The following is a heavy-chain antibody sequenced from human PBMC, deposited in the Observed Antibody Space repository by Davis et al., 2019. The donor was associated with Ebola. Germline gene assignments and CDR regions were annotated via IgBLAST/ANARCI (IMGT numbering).Heavy chain of an antibody. J-gene: IGHJ6*02. CDR3: ARPRAGFSSGGMDV. CDR2: IYPYDSDT. Sequence: GESLKISCKNSGYGFTNYWIGWVRQMPGRGLEWMGIIYPYDSDTRYSPSFQGQVTMSTDKSISTAYLQWNSLKASDTATYYCARPRAGFSSGGMDVWGQGTTVTVSS. V-gene: IGHV5-51*01. CDR1: GYGFTNYW. D-gene: IGHD6-19*01.